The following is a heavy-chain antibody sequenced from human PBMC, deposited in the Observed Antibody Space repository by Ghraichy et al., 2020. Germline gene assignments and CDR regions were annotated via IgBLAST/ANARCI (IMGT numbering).Heavy chain of an antibody. CDR2: ISSSSSYT. J-gene: IGHJ6*02. CDR3: ASISSNYYYGMDV. V-gene: IGHV3-11*06. Sequence: GGSLRLSCAASGFTFSDYYMSWIRQAPGKGLEWVSYISSSSSYTNYADSVKGRFTISRDNAKNSLYLQMNSLRAEDTAVYYCASISSNYYYGMDVWGQGTTVTVSS. CDR1: GFTFSDYY.